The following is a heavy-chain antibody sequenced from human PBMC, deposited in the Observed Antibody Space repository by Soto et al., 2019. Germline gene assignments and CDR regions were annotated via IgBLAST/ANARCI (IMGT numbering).Heavy chain of an antibody. J-gene: IGHJ4*02. V-gene: IGHV4-61*01. CDR2: IYYSVST. D-gene: IGHD6-19*01. CDR3: ARYSSGWYDVIY. CDR1: GGSVSSGSYY. Sequence: QVQLQESGPGLVKPSETLSLTCTVSGGSVSSGSYYWSWIRQPPGKGLEWIGYIYYSVSTNYNPSLKSRVTISVDTSKNQFSLKVSSVTAADTAVYYCARYSSGWYDVIYWGQGTLVTVSS.